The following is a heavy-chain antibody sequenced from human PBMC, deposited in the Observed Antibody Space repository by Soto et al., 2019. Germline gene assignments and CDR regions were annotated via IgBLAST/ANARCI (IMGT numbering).Heavy chain of an antibody. J-gene: IGHJ4*01. CDR2: ISAYNGNT. Sequence: ASVKVFFKAAGYTFSNYCINWVRQAPGQGLELMGWISAYNGNTNNARKLQGRGTMHTDTSTSTAYMELRSLRSDDTAVYYCARASVDYNGSVSYYPAFDYW. CDR1: GYTFSNYC. CDR3: ARASVDYNGSVSYYPAFDY. D-gene: IGHD3-10*01. V-gene: IGHV1-18*01.